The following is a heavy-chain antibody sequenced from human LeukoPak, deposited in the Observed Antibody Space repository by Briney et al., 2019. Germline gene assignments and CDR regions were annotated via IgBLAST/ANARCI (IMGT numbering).Heavy chain of an antibody. D-gene: IGHD3-22*01. V-gene: IGHV3-7*01. J-gene: IGHJ3*02. Sequence: GGSLRLSCAASGFTFSSYWMSWVRQAPGKGLEWVANIKQDGSEKYYVDSVKGRFTISRDNAKNSLYLQMNSLRAEDTAVYYCAREGLVGYFSGPHAFDIWGQGTMVTVSS. CDR1: GFTFSSYW. CDR2: IKQDGSEK. CDR3: AREGLVGYFSGPHAFDI.